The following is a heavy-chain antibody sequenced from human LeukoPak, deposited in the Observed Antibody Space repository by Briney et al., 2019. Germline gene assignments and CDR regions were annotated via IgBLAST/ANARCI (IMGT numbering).Heavy chain of an antibody. CDR1: GFIFSNYN. Sequence: GGSLRLSCAASGFIFSNYNMNWVRQAPGKGLEWVLFISGSSSKIYYADSVKGRFTISRGNAKNSLFLQMNSLEAEDTAVYYCARGVGATDRRTYWGQGTLVTVS. CDR3: ARGVGATDRRTY. D-gene: IGHD1-26*01. CDR2: ISGSSSKI. J-gene: IGHJ4*02. V-gene: IGHV3-21*01.